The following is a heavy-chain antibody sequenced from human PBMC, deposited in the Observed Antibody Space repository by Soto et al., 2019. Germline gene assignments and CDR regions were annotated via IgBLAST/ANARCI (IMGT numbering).Heavy chain of an antibody. CDR3: TTDSYMTNIIVRFDY. Sequence: PGGSLRLSCAASGFTFSSYGMHWVRQAPGKGLEWVAVIWYDGSNKYYADSVKGRFTISRDNSKNTLYLEMNSLKTEDTAIYYCTTDSYMTNIIVRFDYWGHGTLVTVSS. CDR2: IWYDGSNK. D-gene: IGHD4-17*01. CDR1: GFTFSSYG. J-gene: IGHJ4*01. V-gene: IGHV3-33*01.